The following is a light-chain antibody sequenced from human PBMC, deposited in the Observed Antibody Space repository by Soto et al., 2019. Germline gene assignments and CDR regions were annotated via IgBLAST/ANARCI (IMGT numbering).Light chain of an antibody. J-gene: IGKJ5*01. V-gene: IGKV1-5*01. Sequence: DVQMTQSTSTLSASVGDRVTITCRASQSISNWLAWYQQKPGKAPKLLIYAASSLQSGVPSRFSGSGSGTDFTLTISRLEPEDFAVYDCQQYGDSPITFGQGTRLE. CDR3: QQYGDSPIT. CDR2: AAS. CDR1: QSISNW.